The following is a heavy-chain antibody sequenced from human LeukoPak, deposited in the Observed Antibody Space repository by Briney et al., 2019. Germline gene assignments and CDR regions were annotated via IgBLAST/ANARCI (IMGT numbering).Heavy chain of an antibody. CDR3: ARDPLSTTVTPY. V-gene: IGHV3-7*03. Sequence: GGSLRLSCAASGFDFSSYAIHWVRQAPGKGLEWVANIKQDGSEKSYVDSEKGRFTISRDNAKNSLYLQMNSLRAEDTAVYYCARDPLSTTVTPYWGQGTLVTVSS. CDR1: GFDFSSYA. CDR2: IKQDGSEK. D-gene: IGHD4-17*01. J-gene: IGHJ4*02.